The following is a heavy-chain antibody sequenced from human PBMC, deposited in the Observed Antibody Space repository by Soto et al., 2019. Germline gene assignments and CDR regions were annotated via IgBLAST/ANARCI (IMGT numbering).Heavy chain of an antibody. D-gene: IGHD3-22*01. J-gene: IGHJ4*02. V-gene: IGHV4-59*01. CDR3: ARAWGYYLDY. Sequence: PSESVSLTCTVSGASIISYYWSWIRQPPGKGLEWIGYIYYSGSTNYSPSLKSRVTISVDTSKNQFSLKLNSVTAADTAVYYCARAWGYYLDYWGQGTQVTVSS. CDR1: GASIISYY. CDR2: IYYSGST.